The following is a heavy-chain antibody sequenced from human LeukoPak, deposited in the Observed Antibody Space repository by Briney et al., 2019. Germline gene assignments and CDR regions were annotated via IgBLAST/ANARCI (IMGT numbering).Heavy chain of an antibody. Sequence: PGGSLRLSCAAAGFTFTDYTMNWVSQAPGKGLEWVSSISSSSSYINYADSVKGRFTISRDNAENSVYLQMNSLRAEDTAVYYCARDPPVAGELALGRQRIFYQWGQGTLVTVSS. J-gene: IGHJ4*02. D-gene: IGHD3-3*02. V-gene: IGHV3-21*01. CDR3: ARDPPVAGELALGRQRIFYQ. CDR1: GFTFTDYT. CDR2: ISSSSSYI.